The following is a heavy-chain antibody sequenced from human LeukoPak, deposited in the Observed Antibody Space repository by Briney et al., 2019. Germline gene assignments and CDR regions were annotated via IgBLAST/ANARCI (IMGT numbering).Heavy chain of an antibody. V-gene: IGHV3-23*01. CDR2: ISGSGDST. D-gene: IGHD3-3*01. Sequence: GGSLKLSCAVSGFTFSNNAMSWVRQAPGKGLEWVSVISGSGDSTYYADSVKGRFTISRDNSKNTLYLQMNSLRAEDTAVYYCANGFWSGYLNHWGQGTLVSVSP. J-gene: IGHJ5*02. CDR3: ANGFWSGYLNH. CDR1: GFTFSNNA.